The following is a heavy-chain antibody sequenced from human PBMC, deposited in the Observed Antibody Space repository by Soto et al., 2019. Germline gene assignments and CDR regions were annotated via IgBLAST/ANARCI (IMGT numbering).Heavy chain of an antibody. CDR3: ATPEIEWSDSSGYYGDY. D-gene: IGHD3-22*01. CDR2: ISGSGGST. J-gene: IGHJ4*02. V-gene: IGHV3-23*01. CDR1: GFTFSSYA. Sequence: EVQLLESGGGLVQPGGSLRLSCAASGFTFSSYAMSWVRQAPGKGLEWVSAISGSGGSTYYADSVKGRFTISRDNSKNTLYLQMNSLRAEDTAVYYCATPEIEWSDSSGYYGDYWGQGTLVTVSS.